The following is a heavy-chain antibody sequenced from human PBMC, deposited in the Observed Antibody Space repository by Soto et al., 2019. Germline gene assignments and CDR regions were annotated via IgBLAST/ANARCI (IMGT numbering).Heavy chain of an antibody. V-gene: IGHV3-21*01. CDR2: ITSSSGHI. CDR3: VRERGLSSFYGMDV. CDR1: GFTLTTYT. Sequence: PGWSLRLSCEASGFTLTTYTMNWVRQASGKGLEWVSSITSSSGHIYYADSVKGRFTISRDNARNSLYLQMNSLRAEDTAVYYCVRERGLSSFYGMDVWGQGTKVSVS. D-gene: IGHD3-10*01. J-gene: IGHJ6*02.